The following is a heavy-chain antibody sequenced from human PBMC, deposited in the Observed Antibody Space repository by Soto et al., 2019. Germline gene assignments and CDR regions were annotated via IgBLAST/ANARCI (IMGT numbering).Heavy chain of an antibody. Sequence: SETLSLTCAVSGGSISSGGYSWSWIRQPPGKGLEWIGYIYHSGSTYYNPSLKGRVTISVDRSKNQFSLKLSSVTAADTAVYYCASGTYYDFWSGFDYWGQGTLVTVSS. CDR3: ASGTYYDFWSGFDY. CDR1: GGSISSGGYS. J-gene: IGHJ4*02. D-gene: IGHD3-3*01. V-gene: IGHV4-30-2*01. CDR2: IYHSGST.